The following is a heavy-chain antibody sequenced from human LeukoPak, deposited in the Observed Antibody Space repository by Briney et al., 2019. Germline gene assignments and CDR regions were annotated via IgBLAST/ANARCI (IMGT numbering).Heavy chain of an antibody. D-gene: IGHD3/OR15-3a*01. Sequence: PSETLSPTCTVSGGSFSTYYWSWIRQPPGKGLEWIGYIYYSGSTNYNPSLRSRVTISVDTSKNQFSLELTSVTAPDTAVYYCVRHGTGSYFEYWGQGTLVTVSS. CDR2: IYYSGST. CDR3: VRHGTGSYFEY. V-gene: IGHV4-59*08. CDR1: GGSFSTYY. J-gene: IGHJ4*02.